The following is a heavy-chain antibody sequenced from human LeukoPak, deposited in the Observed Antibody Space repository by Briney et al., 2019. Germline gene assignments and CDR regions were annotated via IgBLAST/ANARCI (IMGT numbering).Heavy chain of an antibody. CDR1: GFTFSRYW. J-gene: IGHJ4*02. CDR3: TRDYGVLFDY. D-gene: IGHD4-17*01. Sequence: GGSLRLSCAASGFTFSRYWMHWVRQASGKGLEWVGRIRSKANSYATSSAASVKGRFTISRDDSKNTAYLQMNSLKTEDTAVYYCTRDYGVLFDYWGQGTLVTVSS. V-gene: IGHV3-73*01. CDR2: IRSKANSYAT.